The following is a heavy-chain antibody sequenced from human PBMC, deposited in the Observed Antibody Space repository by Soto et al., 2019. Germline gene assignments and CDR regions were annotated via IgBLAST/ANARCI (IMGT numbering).Heavy chain of an antibody. CDR2: ISAHTGNT. CDR1: GYTFTSYG. D-gene: IGHD1-1*01. Sequence: QVHLVQSGAEVKMPGASVKVSCKASGYTFTSYGITWVRQAPGQGLEWMGWISAHTGNTDYAQKLQGRVIVTRDTSTSTAYMELRSLISDDTAVYYCARGRYGDYWGQGALVTVSS. J-gene: IGHJ4*02. CDR3: ARGRYGDY. V-gene: IGHV1-18*01.